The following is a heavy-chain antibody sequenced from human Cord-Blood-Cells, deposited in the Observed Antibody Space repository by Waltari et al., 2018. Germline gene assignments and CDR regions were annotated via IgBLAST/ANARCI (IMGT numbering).Heavy chain of an antibody. CDR3: ARVGGATDY. Sequence: EVQLVESGGGLVKPGGSLRLSCAASGFTFSSHSMNWVRQAPGKGLEWVSSISSSSSYIYYADSVKGRFTISRDNAKNALDLQMNSLRAEDTAVYYCARVGGATDYWGQGTLVTVSS. CDR2: ISSSSSYI. CDR1: GFTFSSHS. V-gene: IGHV3-21*01. D-gene: IGHD1-26*01. J-gene: IGHJ4*02.